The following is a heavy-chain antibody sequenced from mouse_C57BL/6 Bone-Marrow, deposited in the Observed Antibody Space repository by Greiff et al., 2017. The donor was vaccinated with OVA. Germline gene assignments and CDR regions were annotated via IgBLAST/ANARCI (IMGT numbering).Heavy chain of an antibody. CDR3: ASSSYVDYYAMDY. CDR2: IDPSDSET. D-gene: IGHD1-1*01. J-gene: IGHJ4*01. Sequence: QVQLKQPGAELVRPGSSVKLSCKASGYTFTSYWMHWVKQRPIQGLEWIGNIDPSDSETHYNQKFKDKATLTVDKSSSTAYMQLSSLTSEDSAVYYCASSSYVDYYAMDYWGQGTSVTVSS. V-gene: IGHV1-52*01. CDR1: GYTFTSYW.